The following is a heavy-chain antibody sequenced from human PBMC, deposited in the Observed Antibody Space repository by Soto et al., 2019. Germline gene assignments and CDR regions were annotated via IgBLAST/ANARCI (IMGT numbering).Heavy chain of an antibody. V-gene: IGHV3-21*01. CDR2: ITSSSTYI. D-gene: IGHD3-10*01. J-gene: IGHJ4*02. CDR1: AFTFNIYT. CDR3: ATEEWFGA. Sequence: EVQLVESGGGLVEPGGSLRLSCAASAFTFNIYTMNWVRQTPGKGLEWVSSITSSSTYIYYADSVKGRFTISRDNAKNSLYLQMNSLRVEDTAVYYCATEEWFGAWGQGTLVTVSS.